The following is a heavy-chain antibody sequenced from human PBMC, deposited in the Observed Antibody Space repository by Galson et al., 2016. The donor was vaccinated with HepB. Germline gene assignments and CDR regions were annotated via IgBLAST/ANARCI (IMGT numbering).Heavy chain of an antibody. V-gene: IGHV4-59*01. CDR1: GGSISSYF. J-gene: IGHJ4*02. Sequence: SETLSLTCNVSGGSISSYFWSWVRQPPGKGLEWIGYVYKTGNTNYNPSLKSRVTVSVDTSKNQFSLKLRSVTTADTAVYYCARGVTGTPYFDCWGQGALVTVSS. CDR3: ARGVTGTPYFDC. D-gene: IGHD2-21*02. CDR2: VYKTGNT.